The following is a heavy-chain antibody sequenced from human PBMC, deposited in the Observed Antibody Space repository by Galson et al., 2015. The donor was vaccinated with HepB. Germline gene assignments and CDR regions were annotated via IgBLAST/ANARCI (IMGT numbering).Heavy chain of an antibody. CDR3: TRGRSRGHCNSGSGMDV. CDR1: GGSISTFY. J-gene: IGHJ6*02. Sequence: ETLSLTCDVSGGSISTFYWSWVRQSAGRGLEWLGRIYGSGNTNYNPSLKSRVSMSVDTANHHFSLNLASVTAADTAVYFCTRGRSRGHCNSGSGMDVWGQGIPLIVS. V-gene: IGHV4-4*07. CDR2: IYGSGNT. D-gene: IGHD6-25*01.